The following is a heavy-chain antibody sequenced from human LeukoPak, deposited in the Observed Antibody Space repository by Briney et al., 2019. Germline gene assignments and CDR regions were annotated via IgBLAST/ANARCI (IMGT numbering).Heavy chain of an antibody. CDR1: VFVLRDYG. D-gene: IGHD6-19*01. V-gene: IGHV3-30*02. CDR3: ATKQWLAPPPDS. Sequence: GGPLSLFCAASVFVLRDYGMFWVRQAPGERLERVAFIRSDGNNKYYADSVKGRFTISRDNSKNTLYLQMNSLRAEDTAVYYCATKQWLAPPPDSWGQGTPVTVSS. J-gene: IGHJ4*02. CDR2: IRSDGNNK.